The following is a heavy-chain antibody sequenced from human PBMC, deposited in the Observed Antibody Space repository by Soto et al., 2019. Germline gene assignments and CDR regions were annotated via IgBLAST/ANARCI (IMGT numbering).Heavy chain of an antibody. CDR1: GYTFSNYG. V-gene: IGHV1-18*01. J-gene: IGHJ6*03. CDR2: ISAHNGNT. D-gene: IGHD3-10*01. CDR3: ARDWYFYGSGSPNHMDV. Sequence: QVQLVQSGDEMRKPGASVKVSCQASGYTFSNYGITWVRQAPGQGLEWMGRISAHNGNTKYAQSLQGRLTLTTDTSTSTAYMELRSLRSDDTAVYYWARDWYFYGSGSPNHMDVWGKGTTVSVSS.